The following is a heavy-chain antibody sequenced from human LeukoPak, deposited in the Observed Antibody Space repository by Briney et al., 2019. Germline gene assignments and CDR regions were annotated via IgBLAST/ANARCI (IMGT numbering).Heavy chain of an antibody. Sequence: GGSLRLSCAASGFTVSSNYMSWVRQAPGKGLEWVSVIYSGGSTYYADSVKGRFTISRDNSKNTLYLQMNSLRAEDTAVYYCASKIAVAGYYFDYWGQGTLVTVSS. J-gene: IGHJ4*02. CDR1: GFTVSSNY. CDR2: IYSGGST. CDR3: ASKIAVAGYYFDY. D-gene: IGHD6-19*01. V-gene: IGHV3-53*01.